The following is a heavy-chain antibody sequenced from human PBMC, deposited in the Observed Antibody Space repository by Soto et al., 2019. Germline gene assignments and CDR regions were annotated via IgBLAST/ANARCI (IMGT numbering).Heavy chain of an antibody. CDR1: GFTFKGSA. J-gene: IGHJ4*02. Sequence: EVQLVESGGGLVQPGGSLKLSCAASGFTFKGSALHWVRQASGKGLEWVGRIRSKINTYATAYAASVKGRFTISRDASKNRVYLQMNSLKTEDTAGYFFTSENDYGDDRPLGYWGQGTLVTVSS. V-gene: IGHV3-73*01. D-gene: IGHD4-17*01. CDR2: IRSKINTYAT. CDR3: TSENDYGDDRPLGY.